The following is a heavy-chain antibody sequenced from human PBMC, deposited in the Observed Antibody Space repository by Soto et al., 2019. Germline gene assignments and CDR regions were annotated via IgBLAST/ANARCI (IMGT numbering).Heavy chain of an antibody. CDR1: GYTFTSYA. CDR3: ARAAKYYDFWSGYYSLWEGNWFDP. V-gene: IGHV1-3*01. D-gene: IGHD3-3*01. J-gene: IGHJ5*02. CDR2: INAGNGNT. Sequence: GASVKVSCKASGYTFTSYAMHWVRQAPGQRLEWMGWINAGNGNTEYSQKFQGRVTITRDTSASTAYMELSSLRSEDTAVYYCARAAKYYDFWSGYYSLWEGNWFDPWGQGTLVTVSS.